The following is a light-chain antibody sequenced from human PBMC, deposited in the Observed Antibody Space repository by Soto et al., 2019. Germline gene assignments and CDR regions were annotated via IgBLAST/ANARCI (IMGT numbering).Light chain of an antibody. Sequence: IQMTQSPSTLSASVGDRVTVTCRASENINNWLAWYQQRPGKAPKLLISDASSLQSGVPSRFTGSGSGTEFSLTITSLQPDDFATYYCQEYNSYSWTFGQGTKVDIK. CDR3: QEYNSYSWT. CDR2: DAS. J-gene: IGKJ1*01. CDR1: ENINNW. V-gene: IGKV1-5*01.